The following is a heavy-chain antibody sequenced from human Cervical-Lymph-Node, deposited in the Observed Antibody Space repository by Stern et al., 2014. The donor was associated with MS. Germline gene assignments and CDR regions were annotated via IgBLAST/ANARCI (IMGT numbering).Heavy chain of an antibody. CDR1: GGTFNTNV. CDR3: ARAAYSTSSYNY. Sequence: LVESEAEVKKPGSSVKVSCKASGGTFNTNVISWVRQAPGQGLEWMGGIIPIFGTALYAQKFQGRVTITANESTRAVYMELSSRRSEDTAVYYCARAAYSTSSYNYWGQGTLVIVSS. CDR2: IIPIFGTA. J-gene: IGHJ4*02. D-gene: IGHD6-6*01. V-gene: IGHV1-69*01.